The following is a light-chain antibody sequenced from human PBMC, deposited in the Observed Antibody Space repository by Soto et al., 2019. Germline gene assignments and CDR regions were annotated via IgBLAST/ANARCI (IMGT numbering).Light chain of an antibody. CDR3: HQYNFWPT. V-gene: IGKV3-15*01. CDR1: QSISSN. J-gene: IGKJ1*01. Sequence: MTQSPSSLSASVGDRVTITCRASQSISSNLAWYQQKPGQSPRLLIYGTSTRATGIPARFSGSGSGTEFTLTIRSLKSEDFAVYYCHQYNFWPTFGQGTKVDIK. CDR2: GTS.